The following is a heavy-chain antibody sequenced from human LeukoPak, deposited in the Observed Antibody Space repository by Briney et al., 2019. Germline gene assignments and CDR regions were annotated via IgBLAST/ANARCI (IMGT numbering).Heavy chain of an antibody. CDR2: IYYSGST. CDR1: GGSVSMYY. V-gene: IGHV4-59*02. D-gene: IGHD3-22*01. CDR3: ARGAYYYDSSGYYYGRYFDL. J-gene: IGHJ2*01. Sequence: PSETLSLTCAVSGGSVSMYYWSWIRQPPGKGLEWVGYIYYSGSTNYNPSLKSRVTISVDTSKDPSSLKLSSVTAADTAVYYCARGAYYYDSSGYYYGRYFDLWGRGTLVTVSS.